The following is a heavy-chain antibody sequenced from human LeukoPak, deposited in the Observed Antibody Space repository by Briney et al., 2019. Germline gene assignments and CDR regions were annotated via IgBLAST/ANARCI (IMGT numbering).Heavy chain of an antibody. CDR3: AREATTVNGGYYFDY. V-gene: IGHV3-7*01. Sequence: GGSLRLSSAASGFTFSSYWMSWVRQAPGKGLEWVANIKQDGSEKYYVDSVKGRFTISRDNAKNSLYLQMNSLRAEDTAVYYCAREATTVNGGYYFDYWGQGTLVTVSS. D-gene: IGHD4-11*01. J-gene: IGHJ4*02. CDR1: GFTFSSYW. CDR2: IKQDGSEK.